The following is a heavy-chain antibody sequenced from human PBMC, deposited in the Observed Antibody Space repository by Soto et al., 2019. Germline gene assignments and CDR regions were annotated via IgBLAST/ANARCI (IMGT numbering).Heavy chain of an antibody. CDR2: IYYSGST. CDR1: GGSISSYY. V-gene: IGHV4-59*12. CDR3: ARELEGGGMDV. Sequence: ASETLSLTCTVSGGSISSYYWSWIRQPPGKGLEWIGYIYYSGSTNYNPSLKSRVTISVDTSKNQFSLKLSSVTAADTAVYYCARELEGGGMDVWGQGTTVTVSS. D-gene: IGHD3-3*02. J-gene: IGHJ6*02.